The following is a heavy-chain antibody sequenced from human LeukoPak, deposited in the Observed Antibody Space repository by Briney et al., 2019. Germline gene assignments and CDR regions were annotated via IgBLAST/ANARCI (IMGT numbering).Heavy chain of an antibody. V-gene: IGHV3-30*02. CDR1: GFPFNSYW. CDR2: IRYDGSNK. J-gene: IGHJ4*02. CDR3: GKGRGGGVYSSSWYYPFDY. Sequence: GGSLRLSCAASGFPFNSYWMTWVRQAPGKGLEWVVFIRYDGSNKYYADSVKGRFTISRDNSKNTLYLQMNSLRAEDTAVYYCGKGRGGGVYSSSWYYPFDYWGQGTLVTVSS. D-gene: IGHD6-13*01.